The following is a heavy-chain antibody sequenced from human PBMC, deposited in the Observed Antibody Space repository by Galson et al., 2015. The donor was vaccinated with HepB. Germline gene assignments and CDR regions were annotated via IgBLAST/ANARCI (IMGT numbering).Heavy chain of an antibody. V-gene: IGHV3-74*01. J-gene: IGHJ3*01. CDR3: ASATLGYCSTTSCNVIPDVFDV. CDR2: INSDGSDT. CDR1: GFTFSSYG. Sequence: SLRLSCAAFGFTFSSYGMHWVRQAPGKGLVWVSRINSDGSDTRYADSVKGRFTISRDNANYMVFLQLNSLRVEDTAVYYCASATLGYCSTTSCNVIPDVFDVWGQGTVVTVSS. D-gene: IGHD2-2*01.